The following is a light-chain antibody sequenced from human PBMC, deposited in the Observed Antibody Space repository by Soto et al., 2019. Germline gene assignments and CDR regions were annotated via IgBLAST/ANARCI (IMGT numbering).Light chain of an antibody. CDR1: QSISSY. J-gene: IGKJ2*01. Sequence: DIQMTQSPSSLSASVGDRVTITCRASQSISSYLNWYQQKPGKAPKLLIYAASSSQSGVPSRFSGSGSGTDFTLTISSLQPEDFATYYCQQSYSTRYTFGQGSKLEIK. V-gene: IGKV1-39*01. CDR2: AAS. CDR3: QQSYSTRYT.